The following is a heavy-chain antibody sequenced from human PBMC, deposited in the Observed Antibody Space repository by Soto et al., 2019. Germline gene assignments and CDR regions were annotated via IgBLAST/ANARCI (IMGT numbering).Heavy chain of an antibody. CDR2: IIPIFGTA. CDR1: GGTFSSYA. J-gene: IGHJ4*02. CDR3: ARGDADGYSSGWPQND. V-gene: IGHV1-69*01. D-gene: IGHD6-19*01. Sequence: QVQLVQSGAEVKKPGSSVKVSCKASGGTFSSYAISWVRQAPGQGLEWMGGIIPIFGTANYAQKFQGRVTTTADESTSTAYMELSSLRSEDTAVYYCARGDADGYSSGWPQNDCGQGTLVTVSS.